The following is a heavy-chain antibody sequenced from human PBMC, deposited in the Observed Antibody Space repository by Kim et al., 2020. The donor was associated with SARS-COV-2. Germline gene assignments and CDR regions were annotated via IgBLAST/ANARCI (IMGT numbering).Heavy chain of an antibody. J-gene: IGHJ4*02. Sequence: RFTISRDNSKYTLYLKMNSLRPEDTAVYYCAKDDVRRYYDNIWGSYAFDYWGQGTLVTVSS. D-gene: IGHD3-16*01. V-gene: IGHV3-30*02. CDR3: AKDDVRRYYDNIWGSYAFDY.